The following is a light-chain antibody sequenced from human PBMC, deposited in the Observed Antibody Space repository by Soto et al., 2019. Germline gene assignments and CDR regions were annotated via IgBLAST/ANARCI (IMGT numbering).Light chain of an antibody. V-gene: IGLV2-8*01. CDR1: SSDVGAYKY. CDR3: TSYVGNDIWV. Sequence: QSALTQPPSASGSPGQSVTISCTGTSSDVGAYKYVSWYQQYPGKAPKLMIYEVTKRPSGVPDRFPGSKSGNTASLTVSGLQAEDEADYYCTSYVGNDIWVFGGGTKLPVL. J-gene: IGLJ3*02. CDR2: EVT.